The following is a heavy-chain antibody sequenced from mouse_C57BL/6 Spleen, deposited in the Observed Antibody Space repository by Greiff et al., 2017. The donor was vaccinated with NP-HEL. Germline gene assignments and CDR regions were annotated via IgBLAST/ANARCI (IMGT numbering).Heavy chain of an antibody. CDR2: IDPSDSET. J-gene: IGHJ4*01. V-gene: IGHV1-52*01. Sequence: QVQLQQPGAELVRPGSSVKLSCKASGYTFTSYWMHWVKQRPIQGLEWIGNIDPSDSETHYNQKFKDKATLTVHKSSSTAYMQLSSLTSEDSAVYYCARGGVWYAMDYWGQGTSVTVSS. CDR1: GYTFTSYW. CDR3: ARGGVWYAMDY. D-gene: IGHD2-10*02.